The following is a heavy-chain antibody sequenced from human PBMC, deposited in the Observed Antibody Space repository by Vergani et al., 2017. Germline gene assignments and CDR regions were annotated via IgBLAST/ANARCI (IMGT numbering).Heavy chain of an antibody. Sequence: DVHLAESGGGFFQPGGSLRLSCSASGFSFNSYWMHWVRQVPGKGLLWVSRIKSDGSITAYADSVKGRFTISRDNAQNTLYLQMNSLRVEDTGVYYCARARCIETCYMSKWLDSWGQGALVTVSS. V-gene: IGHV3-74*03. CDR1: GFSFNSYW. CDR2: IKSDGSIT. CDR3: ARARCIETCYMSKWLDS. J-gene: IGHJ5*01. D-gene: IGHD3-9*01.